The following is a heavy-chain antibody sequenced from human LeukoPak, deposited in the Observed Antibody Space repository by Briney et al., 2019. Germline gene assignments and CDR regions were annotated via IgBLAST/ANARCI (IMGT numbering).Heavy chain of an antibody. CDR1: GFTFSDYY. Sequence: PGGSLRLSCTVSGFTFSDYYMSWVRQAPGKGLEWVSYISSSGSMLHYADSVEGRFTISRDNAKNSLYLQMNSLRAEDTAVYYCAREGGYYYDSSDRGDYYGMDVWGQGTTVTVSS. J-gene: IGHJ6*02. V-gene: IGHV3-11*04. D-gene: IGHD3-22*01. CDR2: ISSSGSML. CDR3: AREGGYYYDSSDRGDYYGMDV.